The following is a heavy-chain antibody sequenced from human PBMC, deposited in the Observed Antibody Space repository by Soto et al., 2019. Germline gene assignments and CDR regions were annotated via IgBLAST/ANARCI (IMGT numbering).Heavy chain of an antibody. D-gene: IGHD5-12*01. CDR1: GFTFSSYA. V-gene: IGHV3-23*01. CDR2: ISGSGGST. Sequence: GGSLRLSCAASGFTFSSYAMSWVRQAPGKGLEWVSAISGSGGSTYYADSVKGRFTISRDNSKNTLYLQMNSLRAEDTAVYYCAKEDPVDIVATTPPSSTDYWSQGTLVTVSS. J-gene: IGHJ4*02. CDR3: AKEDPVDIVATTPPSSTDY.